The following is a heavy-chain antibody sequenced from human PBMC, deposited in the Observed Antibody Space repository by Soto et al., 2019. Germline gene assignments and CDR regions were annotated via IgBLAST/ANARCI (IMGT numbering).Heavy chain of an antibody. CDR2: VSGSGGRT. D-gene: IGHD5-18*01. V-gene: IGHV3-23*01. CDR1: GFTFSNYA. J-gene: IGHJ4*02. Sequence: GGSLRLSCAASGFTFSNYAMSWVRQAPGKGLEWVSAVSGSGGRTIYADSVKGRFTISRDNSKNTLYLQMNSLRAEDTAAYYCATDTAMVKALDYWGQGTLVTVSS. CDR3: ATDTAMVKALDY.